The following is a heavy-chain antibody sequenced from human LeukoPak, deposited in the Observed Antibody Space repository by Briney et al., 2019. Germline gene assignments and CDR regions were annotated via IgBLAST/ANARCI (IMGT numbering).Heavy chain of an antibody. Sequence: PGGSLRLSCAASGFTFSSYAMSWVRQAPGKGLEWVSAISDSGGSTYYADSVKGRFTISRDNSKNTLYLQMNSLRAEDTAVYYCAKGGLVGPGSYFDYWGQGTLVTVSS. J-gene: IGHJ4*02. CDR3: AKGGLVGPGSYFDY. V-gene: IGHV3-23*01. CDR2: ISDSGGST. CDR1: GFTFSSYA. D-gene: IGHD2-15*01.